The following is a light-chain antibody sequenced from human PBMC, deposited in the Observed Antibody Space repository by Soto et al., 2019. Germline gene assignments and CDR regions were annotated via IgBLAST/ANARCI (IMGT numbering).Light chain of an antibody. Sequence: EVVMTQSPATLSVSPGERATLSCRASQSVSSNLAWYQQKPGQAPRLLIYGASTRATGIPASFSGRGSGTEFTLTIGSLQSEDFAVYYCQQYGSSGTFVQGTKVDIK. CDR1: QSVSSN. CDR2: GAS. V-gene: IGKV3-15*01. J-gene: IGKJ1*01. CDR3: QQYGSSGT.